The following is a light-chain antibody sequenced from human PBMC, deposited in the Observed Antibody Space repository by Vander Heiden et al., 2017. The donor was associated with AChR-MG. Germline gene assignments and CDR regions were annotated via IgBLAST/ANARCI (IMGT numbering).Light chain of an antibody. CDR3: QSYDRSLSVWD. J-gene: IGLJ2*01. V-gene: IGLV1-40*01. CDR1: DSNIGAGYA. Sequence: SVLTQPPSVSGAPGQTVTISCSGTDSNIGAGYAVHWYQQLPGRAPKVLIFSNTDRPSGVPDRFSGSRSATSAFLTISGLQVEDEALYYCQSYDRSLSVWDFGGGTKLTVL. CDR2: SNT.